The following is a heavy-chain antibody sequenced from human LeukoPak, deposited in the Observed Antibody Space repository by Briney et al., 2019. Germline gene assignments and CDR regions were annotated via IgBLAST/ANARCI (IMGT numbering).Heavy chain of an antibody. CDR1: GFTFSSYS. D-gene: IGHD3-10*01. CDR3: AKDREYYYGSGSYCPD. Sequence: PGGSLRLSCAASGFTFSSYSMNWVRQAPGKGLEWVSSISSSSGYIYYADSVKGRFTISRDNSKNTLYLQMNSLRAEDTAVYYCAKDREYYYGSGSYCPDWGQGTMVTVSS. V-gene: IGHV3-21*04. CDR2: ISSSSGYI. J-gene: IGHJ3*01.